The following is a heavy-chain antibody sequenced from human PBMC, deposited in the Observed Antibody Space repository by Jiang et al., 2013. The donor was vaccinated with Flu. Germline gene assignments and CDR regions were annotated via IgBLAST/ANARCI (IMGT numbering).Heavy chain of an antibody. CDR2: IYYSGST. V-gene: IGHV4-59*01. CDR1: GGSISSYY. J-gene: IGHJ5*02. Sequence: GPGLVKPSETLSLTCTVSGGSISSYYWGWIRQPPGKGLEWIGYIYYSGSTNYNPSLKSRVTISVDTSKNQFSLKLSSVTAADTAVYYCARGGVTMVRGVIDSWFDPWGQGTLVTVS. CDR3: ARGGVTMVRGVIDSWFDP. D-gene: IGHD3-10*01.